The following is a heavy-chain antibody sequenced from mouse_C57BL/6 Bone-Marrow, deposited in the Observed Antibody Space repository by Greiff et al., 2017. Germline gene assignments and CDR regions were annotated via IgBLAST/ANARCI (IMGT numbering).Heavy chain of an antibody. Sequence: EVMLVESGGGLVKPGGSLKLSCAASGFTFSDYGMHWVRQAPEKGLEWVAYISSGSSTIYYADTVKGRFTISRDNAKNTLFLQMTSLRSEDTAMYYCARGMSKDAMDYWGQGTSVTVSS. J-gene: IGHJ4*01. V-gene: IGHV5-17*01. CDR1: GFTFSDYG. D-gene: IGHD2-10*02. CDR3: ARGMSKDAMDY. CDR2: ISSGSSTI.